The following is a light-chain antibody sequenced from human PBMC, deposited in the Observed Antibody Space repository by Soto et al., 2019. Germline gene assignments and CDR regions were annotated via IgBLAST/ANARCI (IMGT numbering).Light chain of an antibody. Sequence: EIVLTQAPGTLSLSPGERATLSCRASQSISSTYLAWYRQKPGQAPRLLIYAASIRATGNPDRFRGSGSGTDFTLTISRLEPEDFAMYYFQQYYASTLTFGQGTSVEIK. CDR1: QSISSTY. V-gene: IGKV3-20*01. CDR2: AAS. J-gene: IGKJ1*01. CDR3: QQYYASTLT.